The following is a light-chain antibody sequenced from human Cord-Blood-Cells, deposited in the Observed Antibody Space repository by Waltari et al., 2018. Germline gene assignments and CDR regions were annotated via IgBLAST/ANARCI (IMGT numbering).Light chain of an antibody. CDR3: QAWDSSTVV. CDR1: KLGVTY. Sequence: SSELTQPPSVSVSPGQTASITCSGDKLGVTYACCYQQKQGQTPVLVIYQDSRRPSGIPERFAGSNSGNTATLTISGTQAMDEADYYCQAWDSSTVVFGGGTKLTVL. V-gene: IGLV3-1*01. J-gene: IGLJ2*01. CDR2: QDS.